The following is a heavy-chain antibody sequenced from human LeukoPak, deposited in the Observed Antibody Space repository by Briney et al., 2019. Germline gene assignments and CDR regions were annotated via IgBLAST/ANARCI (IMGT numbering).Heavy chain of an antibody. Sequence: SETLSLTCAVYGGSFSGYYWSWIRQPPGKGLEWIGEINHSGSTNYNPSLKSRVTISVDTSKNQFSLKLSSVTAADTAVYYCARGFSYYGSGRRIYFDYWGQGTLVTVSS. D-gene: IGHD3-10*01. CDR3: ARGFSYYGSGRRIYFDY. CDR1: GGSFSGYY. CDR2: INHSGST. V-gene: IGHV4-34*01. J-gene: IGHJ4*02.